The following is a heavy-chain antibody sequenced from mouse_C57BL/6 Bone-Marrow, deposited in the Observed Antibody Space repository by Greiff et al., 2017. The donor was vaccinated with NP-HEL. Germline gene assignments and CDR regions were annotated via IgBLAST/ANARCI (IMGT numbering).Heavy chain of an antibody. CDR2: IYPGDGDT. J-gene: IGHJ2*01. CDR1: GYAFSSSW. D-gene: IGHD1-1*01. Sequence: QVQLQQSGPELVKPGASVKISCKASGYAFSSSWMNWVKQRPGKGLEWIGRIYPGDGDTNYNGKFKGKATLTADKSSSTAYMQLSRLTTEDSALYFFAQGGVSRYSYFDYWGQGTTLTVSS. CDR3: AQGGVSRYSYFDY. V-gene: IGHV1-82*01.